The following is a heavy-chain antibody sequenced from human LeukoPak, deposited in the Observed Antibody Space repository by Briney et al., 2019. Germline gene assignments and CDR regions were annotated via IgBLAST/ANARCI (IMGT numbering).Heavy chain of an antibody. CDR1: GFTFSNYW. CDR2: INTDGGSP. V-gene: IGHV3-74*01. CDR3: ARARGTIWPFDM. D-gene: IGHD3-10*01. J-gene: IGHJ3*02. Sequence: GGSLRLSCAASGFTFSNYWMYWVRQAPGKGLVWVSRINTDGGSPFCADSVKGRFTISRDNAKNTLYLQMNSLRAEDTAVYYCARARGTIWPFDMLGQGTMVTVSS.